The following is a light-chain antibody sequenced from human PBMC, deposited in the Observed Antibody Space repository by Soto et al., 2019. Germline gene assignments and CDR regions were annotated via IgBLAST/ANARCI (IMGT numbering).Light chain of an antibody. Sequence: DIQMTQSPSAMSAPVGDRVTITCRASQGISNYLAWFQQKPGKVPRRLMFAASTLQSGVPSRFSGSGSGTQFTLTISSLQPEDFATYYCLQHNSYPWTFGQGTKVDIK. V-gene: IGKV1-17*03. CDR2: AAS. CDR3: LQHNSYPWT. J-gene: IGKJ1*01. CDR1: QGISNY.